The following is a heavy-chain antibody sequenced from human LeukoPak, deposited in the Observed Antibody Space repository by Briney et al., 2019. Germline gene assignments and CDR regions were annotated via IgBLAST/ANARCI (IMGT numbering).Heavy chain of an antibody. J-gene: IGHJ4*02. CDR2: IYYSGST. CDR1: GGSISSGGYY. CDR3: ARVPIRDYYGSGSFDY. D-gene: IGHD3-10*01. V-gene: IGHV4-31*03. Sequence: SETLSLTCTVSGGSISSGGYYWSWIRQHPGTGLEWIGYIYYSGSTYYNPSLKSRVTISVDTSKNQFSLKLSSVTAADTAVYYCARVPIRDYYGSGSFDYWGQGTLVTVSS.